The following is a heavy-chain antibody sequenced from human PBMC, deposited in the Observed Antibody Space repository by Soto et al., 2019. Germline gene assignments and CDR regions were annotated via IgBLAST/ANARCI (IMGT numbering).Heavy chain of an antibody. CDR3: ASSFLGAVTNRGRFLEWLGNDC. CDR2: INPSGGAT. V-gene: IGHV1-46*01. J-gene: IGHJ4*02. Sequence: GASVKVSCKTSGYSFITFCMHWVRQAPGQGLEWMGIINPSGGATSYTHKFQGRVTMTRDTSTTTVYMELSSLRSEDTAVYYCASSFLGAVTNRGRFLEWLGNDCWGQGTLV. D-gene: IGHD3-3*01. CDR1: GYSFITFC.